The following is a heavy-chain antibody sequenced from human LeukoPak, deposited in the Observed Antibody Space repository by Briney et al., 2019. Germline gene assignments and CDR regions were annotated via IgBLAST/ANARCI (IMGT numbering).Heavy chain of an antibody. CDR1: GGSFCGYY. CDR3: ARRGIVVVPAAMESRNNWFDP. J-gene: IGHJ5*02. V-gene: IGHV4-34*01. CDR2: INHSGST. D-gene: IGHD2-2*01. Sequence: SETLSLTCAVYGGSFCGYYWSWIRQPPGKGLEWIGEINHSGSTNYNPSLKSRVTISVDTSKNQFSLKLSSVTAADTAVYYCARRGIVVVPAAMESRNNWFDPWGQGTLVTVSS.